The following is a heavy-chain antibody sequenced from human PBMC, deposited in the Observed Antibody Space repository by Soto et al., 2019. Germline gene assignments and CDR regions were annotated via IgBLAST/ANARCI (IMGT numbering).Heavy chain of an antibody. CDR1: GGSIRSSSYY. CDR3: ARQGYSSGWPNWFDR. D-gene: IGHD6-19*01. J-gene: IGHJ5*02. CDR2: IYFSGST. Sequence: SETLSLTCTVSGGSIRSSSYYWGRIRQPPGKGPKWIGSIYFSGSTNYNPSLKSRVTISVDTSKNQFSLKLSSVTAADTALYYCARQGYSSGWPNWFDRWGQGTLVTVSS. V-gene: IGHV4-39*01.